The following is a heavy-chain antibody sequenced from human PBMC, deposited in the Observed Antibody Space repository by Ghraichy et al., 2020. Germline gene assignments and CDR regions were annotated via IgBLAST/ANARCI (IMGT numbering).Heavy chain of an antibody. Sequence: SETLSLTCTVSGGSISSGDYYWSWIRQPPRKGLEWIGYIYYSGSTYYNPSLKSRVTISVDTSKNQFSLKLSSVTAADTAVYYCARRGYSYEDGMDVWGQGTTITVSS. J-gene: IGHJ6*02. CDR2: IYYSGST. CDR3: ARRGYSYEDGMDV. V-gene: IGHV4-30-4*01. D-gene: IGHD5-18*01. CDR1: GGSISSGDYY.